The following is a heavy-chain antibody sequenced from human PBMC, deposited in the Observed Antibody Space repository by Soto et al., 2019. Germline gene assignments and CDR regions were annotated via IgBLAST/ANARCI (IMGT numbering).Heavy chain of an antibody. CDR3: AKSGVARSPYYYYGMDV. Sequence: GGSLRLSCAASGFTFSSYGMHWVRQAPGKGLEWVAVISYDGSNKYYADSVKGRFTISRDNSKNTLYLQMNSLRAEDTAVYYCAKSGVARSPYYYYGMDVWVKGTTVTVSS. D-gene: IGHD7-27*01. CDR2: ISYDGSNK. CDR1: GFTFSSYG. V-gene: IGHV3-30*18. J-gene: IGHJ6*04.